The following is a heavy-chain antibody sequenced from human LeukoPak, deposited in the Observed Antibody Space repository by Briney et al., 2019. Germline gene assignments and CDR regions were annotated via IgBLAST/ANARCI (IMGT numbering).Heavy chain of an antibody. V-gene: IGHV1-18*01. Sequence: ASVKVSCKASGYTFTSYGISWVRQAPGQGLEWMGWISAYNGNTNCAQKLQGRVTMTTDTSTSTAYMELRSLRSDDTAVYYCARDQDIVVVPAAKPNGVFDYWGQGTLVTVSS. D-gene: IGHD2-2*01. CDR1: GYTFTSYG. CDR3: ARDQDIVVVPAAKPNGVFDY. CDR2: ISAYNGNT. J-gene: IGHJ4*02.